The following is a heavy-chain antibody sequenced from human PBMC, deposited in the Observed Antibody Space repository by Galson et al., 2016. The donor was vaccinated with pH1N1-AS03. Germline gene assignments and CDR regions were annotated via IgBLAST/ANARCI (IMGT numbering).Heavy chain of an antibody. CDR1: GDSTFDYY. CDR2: IQTTGNT. D-gene: IGHD1-1*01. V-gene: IGHV4-4*09. Sequence: SETLSLTCTVSGDSTFDYYWNWIRQPPGKGLEWIGYIQTTGNTKYNPSLKSRVTMSKDTSKNQFSLHLMSVTAADTALYYCARDPPLEIGWYFDLWGRGTLVTVSS. CDR3: ARDPPLEIGWYFDL. J-gene: IGHJ2*01.